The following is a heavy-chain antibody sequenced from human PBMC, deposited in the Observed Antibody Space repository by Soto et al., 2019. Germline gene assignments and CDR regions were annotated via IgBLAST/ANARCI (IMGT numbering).Heavy chain of an antibody. Sequence: QVQLQESGPGLVEPSQTLSLTCTVSGGSISSDDYYWRWIRQPPGKGLEWIGYIYYSGNAYYNPYLKSRVAIPKDTSKNQFTLKLNSVTAENTALYYCGTALVGSTTVDYWGQGTLVTVSS. CDR2: IYYSGNA. J-gene: IGHJ4*02. CDR1: GGSISSDDYY. D-gene: IGHD4-17*01. V-gene: IGHV4-30-4*01. CDR3: GTALVGSTTVDY.